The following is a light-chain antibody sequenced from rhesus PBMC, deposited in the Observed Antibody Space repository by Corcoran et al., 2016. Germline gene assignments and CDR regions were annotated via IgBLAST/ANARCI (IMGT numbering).Light chain of an antibody. V-gene: IGKV1-25*01. CDR1: QAIRKY. CDR3: QQHNNYPRT. Sequence: DIQMTQSPSSLSASVGDTVTITCQASQAIRKYLAWYQVKPGTAPKLLIYDASTLQSGVPSRVSGGGAGTDFTLTIRSLQPEDFATYFCQQHNNYPRTFGQGTRVEIK. J-gene: IGKJ1*01. CDR2: DAS.